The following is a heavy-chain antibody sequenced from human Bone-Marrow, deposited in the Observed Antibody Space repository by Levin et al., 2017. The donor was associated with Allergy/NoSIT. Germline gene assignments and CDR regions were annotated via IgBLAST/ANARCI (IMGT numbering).Heavy chain of an antibody. J-gene: IGHJ4*02. CDR3: ATVHYGHFDY. Sequence: GESLKISCAASGFTFSDYYMSWIRQAPGKGLEWVSYISSSGSTIYYADSVKGRFTISRDNAKNSLYLQMNSLRDEDTAVYYCATVHYGHFDYWGQGTLVTVSS. CDR1: GFTFSDYY. V-gene: IGHV3-11*01. D-gene: IGHD3-10*01. CDR2: ISSSGSTI.